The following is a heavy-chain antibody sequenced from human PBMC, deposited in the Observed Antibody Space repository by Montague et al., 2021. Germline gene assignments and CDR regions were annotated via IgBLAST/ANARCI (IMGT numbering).Heavy chain of an antibody. Sequence: SETLSLTCSVSGGSVTDYDWRWIRQPPGKGLEWIGYMRSSGSPNYNPSFKSRLAISIDRSRNQFSLELSFVTAADTAIYFCGRDYWGSIDYWGHGILVTVSS. CDR2: MRSSGSP. CDR3: GRDYWGSIDY. D-gene: IGHD2-8*02. CDR1: GGSVTDYD. V-gene: IGHV4-59*02. J-gene: IGHJ4*01.